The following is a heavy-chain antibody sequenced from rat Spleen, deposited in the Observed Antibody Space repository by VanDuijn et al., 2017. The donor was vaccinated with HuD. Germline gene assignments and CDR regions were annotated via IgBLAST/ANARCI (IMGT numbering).Heavy chain of an antibody. CDR2: VSSGGNT. Sequence: QVQLKESGPGLVQPSQTLSLICTVSGFSLTSNGVSWVRQPPGKGLEWLAAVSSGGNTYYNSGIKSRLPISRDTSKSQVFLKMNSLQTEDTATYYCARDGYTLFDYWGQGVMVTVSS. CDR1: GFSLTSNG. D-gene: IGHD1-6*01. J-gene: IGHJ2*01. V-gene: IGHV2S12*01. CDR3: ARDGYTLFDY.